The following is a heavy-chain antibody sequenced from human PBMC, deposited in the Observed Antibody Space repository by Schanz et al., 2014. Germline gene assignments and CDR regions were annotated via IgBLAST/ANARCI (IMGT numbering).Heavy chain of an antibody. J-gene: IGHJ4*02. V-gene: IGHV3-23*01. CDR2: ISGSSENT. CDR1: GLTFSDYY. Sequence: PGGSLRLSCAASGLTFSDYYMSWIRQAPGKGLEWVATISGSSENTYYADSVKGRVTISRDNSRNTLFLQMRNLRADDTALYYCAKGKSEVRGIILDYWGQGTMVVVSS. D-gene: IGHD3-10*01. CDR3: AKGKSEVRGIILDY.